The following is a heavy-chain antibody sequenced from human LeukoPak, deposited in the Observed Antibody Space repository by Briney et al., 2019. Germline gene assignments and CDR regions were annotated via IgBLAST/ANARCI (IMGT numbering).Heavy chain of an antibody. J-gene: IGHJ4*02. Sequence: PGGSLRLSCAASGFTFDDYGMRWVRQAPGKGLEWVSGINWNGGSTGYADSVKGRFTISRDNAKNSLYLQMNSLRAEDTALYYCARGSYYYDSSGYYYDYWGQGTLVTVSS. V-gene: IGHV3-20*04. D-gene: IGHD3-22*01. CDR1: GFTFDDYG. CDR3: ARGSYYYDSSGYYYDY. CDR2: INWNGGST.